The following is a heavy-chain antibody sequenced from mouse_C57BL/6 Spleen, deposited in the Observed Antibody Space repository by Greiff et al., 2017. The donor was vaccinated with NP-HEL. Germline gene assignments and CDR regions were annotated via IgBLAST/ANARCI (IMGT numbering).Heavy chain of an antibody. J-gene: IGHJ2*01. Sequence: QVQLQQSGAELVKPGASVKMSCKASGYTFTTYPIEWMKQNHGKSLEWIGNFHPYNDDTNYNEKFKSKATLTVDKSSSTAYMQLSSLTSEDSAVYYCASGQLRLRYFDYWGQGTTLTVSS. CDR1: GYTFTTYP. V-gene: IGHV1-47*01. CDR3: ASGQLRLRYFDY. CDR2: FHPYNDDT. D-gene: IGHD3-2*02.